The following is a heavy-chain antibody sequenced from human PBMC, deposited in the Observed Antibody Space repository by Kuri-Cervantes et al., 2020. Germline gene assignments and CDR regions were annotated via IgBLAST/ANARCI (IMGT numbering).Heavy chain of an antibody. V-gene: IGHV3-9*01. J-gene: IGHJ6*02. D-gene: IGHD5-24*01. Sequence: GGSLRLSCAASGFTFDDYAMHWVRQAPGKGLEWVSGISWNSGSIGYADSVKGRFTISRDNSKNTLYLQMNSLRAEDTAVYYCARDPATIDNYYGMDVWGQGTTVTVSS. CDR3: ARDPATIDNYYGMDV. CDR2: ISWNSGSI. CDR1: GFTFDDYA.